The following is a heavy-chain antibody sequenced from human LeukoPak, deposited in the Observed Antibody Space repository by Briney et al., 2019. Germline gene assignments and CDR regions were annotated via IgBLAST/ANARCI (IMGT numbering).Heavy chain of an antibody. V-gene: IGHV3-7*01. Sequence: GGSLRLSCAASGFTFSSYAMSWVRQAPGKGLEWVANIKQDGSEKYYVDSVKGRFTISRDNAKNSLYLQMNSLRAEDTAVYYCARDQPTYFAYDFWSGYDFDYWGQGTLVTVSS. D-gene: IGHD3-3*01. CDR1: GFTFSSYA. CDR3: ARDQPTYFAYDFWSGYDFDY. J-gene: IGHJ4*02. CDR2: IKQDGSEK.